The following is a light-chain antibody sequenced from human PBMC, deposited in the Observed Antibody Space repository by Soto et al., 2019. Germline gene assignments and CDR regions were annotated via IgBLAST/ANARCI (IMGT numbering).Light chain of an antibody. CDR1: QSVSSSY. CDR2: AAS. V-gene: IGKV3-20*01. J-gene: IGKJ2*01. CDR3: QQFNSSPSVPYT. Sequence: EIVLTQSPGTLSLSPGERATLSRRASQSVSSSYFAWYQQKPGQAPRLLIYAASNRATGIPDRFSGSGSGTDFTLTISRLEPEDFAVYYWQQFNSSPSVPYTFGQGTKLEIK.